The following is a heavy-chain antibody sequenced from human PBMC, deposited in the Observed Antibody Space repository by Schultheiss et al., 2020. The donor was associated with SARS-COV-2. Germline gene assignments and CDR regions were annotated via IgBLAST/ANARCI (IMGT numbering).Heavy chain of an antibody. CDR2: IYYSGST. V-gene: IGHV4-59*08. Sequence: SETLSLTCTVSGGSISSYYWSWIRQPPGKGLEWIGYIYYSGSTNYNPSLKSLVTISVDTSKNQFSLKLSSVTAADTAVYYCARVGYPTYYYDSSGPPDYWGQGTLVTVSS. J-gene: IGHJ4*02. CDR1: GGSISSYY. D-gene: IGHD3-22*01. CDR3: ARVGYPTYYYDSSGPPDY.